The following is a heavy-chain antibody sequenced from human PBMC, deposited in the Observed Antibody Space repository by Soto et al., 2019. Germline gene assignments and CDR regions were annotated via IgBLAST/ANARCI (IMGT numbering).Heavy chain of an antibody. CDR1: GGSFSGYY. CDR2: INHSGST. CDR3: ARGTTVAGNHDAFDI. D-gene: IGHD6-19*01. V-gene: IGHV4-34*01. Sequence: QLPETLSLTCAVYGGSFSGYYWSWIRQPPGKGLEWIGEINHSGSTNYNPSLKSRVTISVDTSKNQFSLKLSSVTAADTAVYYCARGTTVAGNHDAFDIWGQGTMVTVSS. J-gene: IGHJ3*02.